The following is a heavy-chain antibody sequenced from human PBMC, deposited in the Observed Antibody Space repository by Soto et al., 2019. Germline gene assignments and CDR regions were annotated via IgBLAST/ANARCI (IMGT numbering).Heavy chain of an antibody. CDR3: ARDQSGIVVVPAAELPTDV. J-gene: IGHJ6*04. Sequence: ASVKVSCKASGYTFTSYGISWVRQAPGQGLEWMGWISAYNGNTNYAQKLQGRVTMTTDTSTSTAYMELRSLRSDDTAVYYCARDQSGIVVVPAAELPTDVWGKGTTVTVSS. V-gene: IGHV1-18*01. CDR2: ISAYNGNT. CDR1: GYTFTSYG. D-gene: IGHD2-2*01.